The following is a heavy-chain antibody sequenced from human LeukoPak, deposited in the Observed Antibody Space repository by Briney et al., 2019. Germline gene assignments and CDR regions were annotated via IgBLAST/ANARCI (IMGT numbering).Heavy chain of an antibody. V-gene: IGHV3-11*06. D-gene: IGHD3-10*01. CDR2: ISLSSTYT. Sequence: GGSLRLSCAASGFTFSDYHMSWIRQAPGKGLEWLSYISLSSTYTNYADSVKGRFTISRDNAKNLLYLQMNSLRVEDTAVYYCARDGWFGELDKNHFDYWGQGTLVTVSS. CDR3: ARDGWFGELDKNHFDY. CDR1: GFTFSDYH. J-gene: IGHJ4*02.